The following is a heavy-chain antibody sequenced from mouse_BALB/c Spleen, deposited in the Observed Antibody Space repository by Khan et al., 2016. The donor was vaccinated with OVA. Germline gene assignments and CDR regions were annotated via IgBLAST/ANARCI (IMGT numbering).Heavy chain of an antibody. CDR1: GYSITSGYA. V-gene: IGHV3-2*02. Sequence: QLEESGPGLVKPSQSLSLTCTVTGYSITSGYAWNWIRQFPGNKLEWMGYISYSGVTRYTPSLKSRISITRDTSKNQFYLQLNSVSSGDTPTYYAARGNYYGYYFDYWGQGTTLTVSS. CDR2: ISYSGVT. D-gene: IGHD1-1*01. J-gene: IGHJ2*01. CDR3: ARGNYYGYYFDY.